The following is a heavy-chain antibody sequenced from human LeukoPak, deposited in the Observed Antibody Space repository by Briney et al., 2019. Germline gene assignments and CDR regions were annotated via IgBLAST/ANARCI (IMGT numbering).Heavy chain of an antibody. J-gene: IGHJ6*02. CDR3: AREIAVVSRWMSGMDV. CDR2: ISSSSSYI. D-gene: IGHD6-19*01. CDR1: GFTFSSYS. Sequence: GGSLRLSCAASGFTFSSYSMNWVRQAPGKGLEWVSSISSSSSYIYYADSVKGRFTISRDNAKNSLYLQMNSLRAEDTAVYYCAREIAVVSRWMSGMDVWGQGTTVTVSS. V-gene: IGHV3-21*01.